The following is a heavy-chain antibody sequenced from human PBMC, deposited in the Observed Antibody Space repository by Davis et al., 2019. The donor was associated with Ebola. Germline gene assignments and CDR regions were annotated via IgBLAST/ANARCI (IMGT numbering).Heavy chain of an antibody. CDR2: MNPNSGNT. D-gene: IGHD3-10*01. Sequence: ASVTVSCKASGYIFTNYYMHWVRQAPGQGLEWMGWMNPNSGNTDYAQKFQGRVTMTRDTSITTAYMELSSLRSEDTAVYYCARAPRFGELPFDYWGQGTTVTVSS. CDR3: ARAPRFGELPFDY. CDR1: GYIFTNYY. J-gene: IGHJ4*03. V-gene: IGHV1-8*02.